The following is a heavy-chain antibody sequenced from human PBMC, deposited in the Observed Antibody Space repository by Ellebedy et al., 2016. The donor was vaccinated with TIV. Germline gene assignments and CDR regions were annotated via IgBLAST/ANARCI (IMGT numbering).Heavy chain of an antibody. CDR1: GFTFSTYS. D-gene: IGHD6-13*01. J-gene: IGHJ4*02. Sequence: PGGSLRLSCAASGFTFSTYSMNWVRQAPGKGLAWVSYISGSTASVYYADSVKGRFTISRDKANNSLYLQMTSLRADDTAVYYCAREMRSPDWTKSNWYGALDNWGQGTLVTVAP. CDR2: ISGSTASV. CDR3: AREMRSPDWTKSNWYGALDN. V-gene: IGHV3-48*01.